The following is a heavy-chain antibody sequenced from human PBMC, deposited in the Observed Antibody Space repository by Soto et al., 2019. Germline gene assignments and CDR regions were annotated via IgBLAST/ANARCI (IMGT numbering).Heavy chain of an antibody. CDR2: INGDGGTT. CDR1: GFTFSSSW. V-gene: IGHV3-74*01. CDR3: AIHRGYCSGGRAAKGCDAFDI. J-gene: IGHJ3*02. Sequence: HPGGSLRLSCAASGFTFSSSWMHWVRQAPGKGLVWVSRINGDGGTTDYADSVKGRFTISRDNSKNTLYLQMNSLRAEDTAVYYCAIHRGYCSGGRAAKGCDAFDIWGQGTMVTVSS. D-gene: IGHD2-15*01.